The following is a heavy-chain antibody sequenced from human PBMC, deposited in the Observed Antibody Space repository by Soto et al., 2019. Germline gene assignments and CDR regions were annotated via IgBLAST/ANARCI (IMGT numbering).Heavy chain of an antibody. CDR3: AKGYSNPNY. CDR2: ISYDGGNK. Sequence: PVGSLRLSCEASGFTFSSYGMHWVRQAPGKGLEWVAVISYDGGNKYYAESVKGRFTISRDNSKNTLYLQMNSLRAEDTAVYYCAKGYSNPNYWGQGTLVTVS. V-gene: IGHV3-30*18. CDR1: GFTFSSYG. J-gene: IGHJ4*02. D-gene: IGHD4-4*01.